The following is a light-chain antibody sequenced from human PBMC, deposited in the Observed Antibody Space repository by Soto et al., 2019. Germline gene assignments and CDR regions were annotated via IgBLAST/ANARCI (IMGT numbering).Light chain of an antibody. CDR2: DAS. CDR1: QSIGTW. V-gene: IGKV1-5*01. Sequence: DIQMTQSPSTLSASVGDRVTITCRASQSIGTWLAWYQQKPGKAPKLLIYDASTLESGVPSRFSGSGSGTEFTLIISSLQPDDFATYYCQQSYSTPLTFGGGTKVEI. CDR3: QQSYSTPLT. J-gene: IGKJ4*01.